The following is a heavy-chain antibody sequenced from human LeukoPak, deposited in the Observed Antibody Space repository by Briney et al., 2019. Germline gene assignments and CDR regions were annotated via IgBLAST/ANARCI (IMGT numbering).Heavy chain of an antibody. CDR1: GFTFSSYA. D-gene: IGHD3-10*01. J-gene: IGHJ4*02. Sequence: PGGSLRLSCADSGFTFSSYAMSWVRQAPGKGLEWVSTISPSGGVTFYSDSVRGRFTISRDYSKDTLFLQMNSLRAEDTALYYCAKAHVPTMIRGVVSSDWGQGTLVTVSS. CDR3: AKAHVPTMIRGVVSSD. CDR2: ISPSGGVT. V-gene: IGHV3-23*01.